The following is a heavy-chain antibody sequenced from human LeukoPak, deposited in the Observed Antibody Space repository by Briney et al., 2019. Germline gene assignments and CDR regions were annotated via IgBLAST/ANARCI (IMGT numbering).Heavy chain of an antibody. Sequence: SETLSLTCTVSGGSISSYDWSWIRQPPGKGLEWIGYIYYSGSTNYHPALMSRGTISVDTSKNQLSLQLSSVTAADPAVYYCASTRAYYYDSSGYSGGSYYFDYWGQGTLVTVSS. CDR3: ASTRAYYYDSSGYSGGSYYFDY. J-gene: IGHJ4*02. CDR1: GGSISSYD. V-gene: IGHV4-59*01. D-gene: IGHD3-22*01. CDR2: IYYSGST.